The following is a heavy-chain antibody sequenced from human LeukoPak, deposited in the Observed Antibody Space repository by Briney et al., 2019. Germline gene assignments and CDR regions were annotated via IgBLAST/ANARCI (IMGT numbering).Heavy chain of an antibody. CDR1: GFTFSSYA. CDR3: AKESGALGAPLYDY. CDR2: ISGSGGST. Sequence: GGSLRLSCAASGFTFSSYAMSWVRQAPGKGLEWVSAISGSGGSTYYADSVKGRFTISRDNSKNMLYLQMNSLRAEDTAVYYCAKESGALGAPLYDYWGRGILVTASS. J-gene: IGHJ4*02. D-gene: IGHD4/OR15-4a*01. V-gene: IGHV3-23*01.